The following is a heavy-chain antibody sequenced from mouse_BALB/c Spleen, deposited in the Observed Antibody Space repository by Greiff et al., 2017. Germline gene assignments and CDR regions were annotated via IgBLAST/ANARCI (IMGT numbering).Heavy chain of an antibody. Sequence: VQLQQSGPGLVAPSQSLSITCTVSGFSLTGYGVNWVRQPPGKGLEWLGMIWGDGSTDYNSALKSRLSISKDNSKSQVSLKMNSLQTDDTARYYCARFPLHYYGYFAYWGQGTLVTVSA. V-gene: IGHV2-6-7*01. CDR2: IWGDGST. D-gene: IGHD1-2*01. CDR3: ARFPLHYYGYFAY. CDR1: GFSLTGYG. J-gene: IGHJ3*01.